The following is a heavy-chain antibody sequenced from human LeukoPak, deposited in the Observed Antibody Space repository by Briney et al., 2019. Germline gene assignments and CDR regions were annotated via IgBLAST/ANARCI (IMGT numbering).Heavy chain of an antibody. CDR2: ISAYNGNT. CDR1: GYTFTSYG. CDR3: ARDPPLSVSSIDY. J-gene: IGHJ4*02. D-gene: IGHD6-19*01. V-gene: IGHV1-18*01. Sequence: ASVKVSCKASGYTFTSYGISWVRQAPGQGLEWMGWISAYNGNTNYAQKLQGRVTMTTDTSTSTVYMELRSLRSDDTAVYYCARDPPLSVSSIDYWGQGTLVTVSS.